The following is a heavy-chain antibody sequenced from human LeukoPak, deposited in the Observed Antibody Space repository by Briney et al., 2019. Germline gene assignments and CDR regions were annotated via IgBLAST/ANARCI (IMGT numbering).Heavy chain of an antibody. CDR2: ISGSGSNT. J-gene: IGHJ4*02. Sequence: LPGGSLRLSCTASGFTFSSYAMSWVRLAPGKGLEWVSAISGSGSNTYYTDPVKGRFTISRDNSKNTLYLQMNSLRAEDTAVYYCAREGSSGYYPYWGQGILVTVSS. V-gene: IGHV3-23*01. D-gene: IGHD3-22*01. CDR3: AREGSSGYYPY. CDR1: GFTFSSYA.